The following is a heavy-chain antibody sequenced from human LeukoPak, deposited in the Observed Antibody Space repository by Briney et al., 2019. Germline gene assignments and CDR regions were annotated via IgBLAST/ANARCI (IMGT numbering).Heavy chain of an antibody. V-gene: IGHV1-18*01. CDR1: GYTFTSYG. Sequence: ASVTVSCKASGYTFTSYGISWVRQAPGQGLEWMGWISAYNGNTDYAQKLQGRVTMTTDTSTSTAYMELRSLRSDDTAVYYCARDLSTDYGDYGVSYWGQGTLVTVSS. CDR3: ARDLSTDYGDYGVSY. D-gene: IGHD4-17*01. J-gene: IGHJ4*02. CDR2: ISAYNGNT.